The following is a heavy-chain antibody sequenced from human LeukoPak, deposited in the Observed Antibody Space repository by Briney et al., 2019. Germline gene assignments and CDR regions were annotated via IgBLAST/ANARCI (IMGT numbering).Heavy chain of an antibody. CDR1: GGSLSSYY. J-gene: IGHJ4*02. Sequence: SETLSLTCTVSGGSLSSYYWSWIRQPAGKGLEWIGRIYTSGITNYNPSLQSRVTMSVDTSKNQFSLKLNSVTAADTAVYYCARGRDWNYLFFDYWGQGTLVTVSS. D-gene: IGHD1-7*01. V-gene: IGHV4-4*07. CDR3: ARGRDWNYLFFDY. CDR2: IYTSGIT.